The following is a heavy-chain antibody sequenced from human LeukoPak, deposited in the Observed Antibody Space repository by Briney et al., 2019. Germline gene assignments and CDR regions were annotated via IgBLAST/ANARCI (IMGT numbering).Heavy chain of an antibody. CDR2: IYTSGSTRST. CDR1: GGSISSNY. V-gene: IGHV4-4*07. J-gene: IGHJ4*02. D-gene: IGHD5-24*01. CDR3: TRGPQGRDGYTIDY. Sequence: SETLSLTCTVSGGSISSNYWSWIRQPAGKGLEWIGRIYTSGSTRSTNYNASLKSRVTMSVDTSKNQFSPKLSSVTAADTAVYYCTRGPQGRDGYTIDYWGQGTLVTVSS.